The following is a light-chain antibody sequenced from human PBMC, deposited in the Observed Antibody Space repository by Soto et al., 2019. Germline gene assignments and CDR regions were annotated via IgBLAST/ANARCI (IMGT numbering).Light chain of an antibody. J-gene: IGKJ3*01. CDR3: QKYDSAPFT. CDR1: QDIGYF. CDR2: SAS. V-gene: IGKV1-27*01. Sequence: DIQMTQSPSSLSASVGDRVTITCRASQDIGYFLTWYQQRPGKVPTLIIYSASSLFSGAPSRFSGSGSGTDFTLTIFNLQPDDVATYYYQKYDSAPFTFGPGTRVEIK.